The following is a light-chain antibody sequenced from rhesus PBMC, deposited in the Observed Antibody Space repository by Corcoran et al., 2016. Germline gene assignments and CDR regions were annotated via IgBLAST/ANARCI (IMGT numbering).Light chain of an antibody. CDR3: QQESNWPLT. V-gene: IGKV3-35*01. CDR1: QSVNYN. Sequence: EIVMTQSPATLSLSPGERGTLSCRASQSVNYNLAWYQQKPGQAPRLLIYDASNRATGIPDRFSGSGSGTDCTLTINSLEPEDVGFYFCQQESNWPLTFGGGTRVDIK. CDR2: DAS. J-gene: IGKJ4*01.